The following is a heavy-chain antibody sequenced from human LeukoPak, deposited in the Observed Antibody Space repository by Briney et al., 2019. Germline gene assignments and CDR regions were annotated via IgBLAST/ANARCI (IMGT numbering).Heavy chain of an antibody. CDR1: GYTFTGYY. V-gene: IGHV1-2*02. D-gene: IGHD2-2*01. CDR2: INPNSGGT. Sequence: GASVKVSCKASGYTFTGYYMHWVRQAPGQGLEWMGWINPNSGGTNYAQKFQGRVTMTRDTSISTAYMELSRLRSDDTAVYYCAREFRYCSSTSCYGGFDYWGQGTLVTVSS. J-gene: IGHJ4*02. CDR3: AREFRYCSSTSCYGGFDY.